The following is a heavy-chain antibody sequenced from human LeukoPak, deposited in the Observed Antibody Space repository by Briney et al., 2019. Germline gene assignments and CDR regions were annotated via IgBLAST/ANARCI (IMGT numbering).Heavy chain of an antibody. V-gene: IGHV3-21*01. CDR2: ISSSSRYI. J-gene: IGHJ4*02. CDR3: ARDRLVVVAVPFDY. D-gene: IGHD2-15*01. CDR1: GFTFSSYS. Sequence: KSGGSLRLSCAASGFTFSSYSMNWVRQAPGKGLEWVSSISSSSRYIYYADSVKGRFTISRDNAKNSLYLQMNSLRAEDTAVYYCARDRLVVVAVPFDYWGQGTLVTVSS.